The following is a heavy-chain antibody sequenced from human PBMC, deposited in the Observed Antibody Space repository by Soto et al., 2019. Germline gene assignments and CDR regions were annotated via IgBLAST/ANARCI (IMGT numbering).Heavy chain of an antibody. CDR1: GVSMRNAY. Sequence: QVQLEESGPGLVKPSETLSLICSVSGVSMRNAYWTWIRQSAGKGLEWIGRISTSGNTNYNPSLNSRLTMAVDTSKNQVSLKLTSVTAADTAVYYCARGGGVPALGDPWGQGTLVTVSS. J-gene: IGHJ5*02. D-gene: IGHD3-16*01. CDR3: ARGGGVPALGDP. V-gene: IGHV4-4*07. CDR2: ISTSGNT.